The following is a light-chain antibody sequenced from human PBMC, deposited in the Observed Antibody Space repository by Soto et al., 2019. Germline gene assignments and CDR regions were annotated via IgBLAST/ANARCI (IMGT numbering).Light chain of an antibody. Sequence: QSALAQAASVSGSPGQSITISCSGTSSDIGAYDHVAWFQQFPGKTPKLVIYSVSNRPSGVSYRFSGSKSGNTASLTISGLQADDEADYYCISYTVSRSYVFGPGTKVTVL. V-gene: IGLV2-14*01. CDR1: SSDIGAYDH. CDR3: ISYTVSRSYV. J-gene: IGLJ1*01. CDR2: SVS.